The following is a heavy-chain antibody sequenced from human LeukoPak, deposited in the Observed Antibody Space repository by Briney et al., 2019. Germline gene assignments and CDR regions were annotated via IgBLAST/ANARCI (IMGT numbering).Heavy chain of an antibody. CDR2: TSVNGAVT. D-gene: IGHD4-17*01. CDR3: ARDRDGDEDFDY. Sequence: PGGSLRLSCALSGFTINDYGVNWVRRAPGKGLEWLSHTSVNGAVTTYADSVKGRFTISSDTAKNSLYLQLNSLAVGDTAMYYCARDRDGDEDFDYWGRGTLVTVSS. CDR1: GFTINDYG. V-gene: IGHV3-48*01. J-gene: IGHJ4*02.